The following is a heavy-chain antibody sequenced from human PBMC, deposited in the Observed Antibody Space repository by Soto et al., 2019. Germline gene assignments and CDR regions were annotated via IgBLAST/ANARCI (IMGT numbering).Heavy chain of an antibody. CDR1: GFTFSIYA. CDR2: IGGGVDDT. J-gene: IGHJ3*02. CDR3: AKDRRSYNSVWDPFDI. Sequence: GGSLRLSCAASGFTFSIYAMSWVRQAPGKGLEWVSGIGGGVDDTYYAESVKGRFTISRDNSKSTLFLQMSSLRAEDAAVYYCAKDRRSYNSVWDPFDIWGQGTMVTVSS. V-gene: IGHV3-23*01. D-gene: IGHD3-10*01.